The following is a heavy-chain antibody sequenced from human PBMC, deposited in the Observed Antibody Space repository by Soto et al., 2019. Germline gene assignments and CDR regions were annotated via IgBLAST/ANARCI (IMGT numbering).Heavy chain of an antibody. D-gene: IGHD1-20*01. CDR2: IGSVGGDT. CDR3: VKDRMAYNSVWDPFDI. Sequence: EVQLLESGGGLVQPGGSLRLSCAASGFTFYSYAMSWVRQAPGKGLEWVSTIGSVGGDTYYADSVKGRFTIPRDDSKNTLLIQRNSLRAEDTAVYYCVKDRMAYNSVWDPFDIWGQGTMVTVSS. CDR1: GFTFYSYA. J-gene: IGHJ3*02. V-gene: IGHV3-23*01.